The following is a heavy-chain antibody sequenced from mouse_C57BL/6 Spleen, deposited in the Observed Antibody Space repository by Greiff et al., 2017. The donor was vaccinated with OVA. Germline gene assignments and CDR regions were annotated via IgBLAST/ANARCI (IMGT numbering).Heavy chain of an antibody. CDR1: GFTFSSYG. CDR2: ISSGGSYT. Sequence: EVQRVESGGDLVKPGGSLKLSCAASGFTFSSYGMSWVRQTPDKRLEWVATISSGGSYTYYPDSVKGRFTISRDNAKNTLYLQMSSLKSEDTAMYYCARQRDYGSSYDYWGQGTTLTVSS. CDR3: ARQRDYGSSYDY. D-gene: IGHD1-1*01. V-gene: IGHV5-6*01. J-gene: IGHJ2*01.